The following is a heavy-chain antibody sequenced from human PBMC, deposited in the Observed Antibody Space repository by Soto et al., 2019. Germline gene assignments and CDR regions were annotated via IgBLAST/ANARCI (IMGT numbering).Heavy chain of an antibody. V-gene: IGHV3-7*01. CDR1: GFTFSDYW. J-gene: IGHJ4*02. Sequence: PGGSLRLSCAVSGFTFSDYWMSWVRQAPEKGLEWVANIKQDGSEKYYVDSVKGRFTISRDSARNSLYLQMNSLRAEDTAVYYCARAGPHSSSWYRGAYWGQGTLVTVSS. CDR2: IKQDGSEK. D-gene: IGHD6-13*01. CDR3: ARAGPHSSSWYRGAY.